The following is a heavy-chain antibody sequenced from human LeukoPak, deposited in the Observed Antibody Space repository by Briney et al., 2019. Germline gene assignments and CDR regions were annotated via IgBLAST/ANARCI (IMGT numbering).Heavy chain of an antibody. Sequence: GGSLRLSCAASGFTFSSYGMHWVRQAPGKGLEWVANIKQDGSEKYYVDSVKGRFTISRDNAKNSLYLQMNSLRAEDTAVYYCARDYYGSGSYYKRSDYYYYYYMDVCGKGTTVTISS. CDR2: IKQDGSEK. V-gene: IGHV3-7*01. CDR1: GFTFSSYG. D-gene: IGHD3-10*01. J-gene: IGHJ6*03. CDR3: ARDYYGSGSYYKRSDYYYYYYMDV.